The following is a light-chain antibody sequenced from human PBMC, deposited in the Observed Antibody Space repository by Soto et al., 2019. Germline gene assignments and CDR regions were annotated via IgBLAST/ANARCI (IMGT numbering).Light chain of an antibody. J-gene: IGKJ4*01. CDR3: QQRSNWPLT. CDR1: QSIGIY. CDR2: DAS. V-gene: IGKV3-11*01. Sequence: EIVLTQSPATLAFSPGERATLSCRASQSIGIYLTWYQQKPGQAPRLLIYDASNRATGIPARFSGSGSGTDFTLTISSLEPEDFAVYYCQQRSNWPLTFGRGTKVEI.